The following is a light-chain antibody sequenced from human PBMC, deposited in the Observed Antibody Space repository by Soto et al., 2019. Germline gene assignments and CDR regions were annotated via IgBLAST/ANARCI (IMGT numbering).Light chain of an antibody. J-gene: IGKJ3*01. CDR1: QSISSY. Sequence: DIQMTQSPSSLSASVGDRVTITCRASQSISSYLNWYQQKPGKAPKLLIYAASSLQSGVPSRFSGSGSGTDFTLSISRLQPEDFATYYCQQGYTAPPTCGPGTKVDIK. CDR3: QQGYTAPPT. V-gene: IGKV1-39*01. CDR2: AAS.